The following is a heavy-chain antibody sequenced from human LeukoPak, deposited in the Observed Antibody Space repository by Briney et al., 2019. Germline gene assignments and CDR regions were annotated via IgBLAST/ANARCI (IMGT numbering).Heavy chain of an antibody. D-gene: IGHD6-19*01. CDR1: GGSISSGSYY. V-gene: IGHV4-61*02. J-gene: IGHJ5*02. CDR3: ARDNGSGWYRVPNWFDP. CDR2: IYTSGST. Sequence: PSETLSLTCTVSGGSISSGSYYWSWIRQPAGKGLEWIGRIYTSGSTNYNPSLKSRVTISVDTSKNQFSLKLSSVTAADTAVYYCARDNGSGWYRVPNWFDPWGQGTLVTVSS.